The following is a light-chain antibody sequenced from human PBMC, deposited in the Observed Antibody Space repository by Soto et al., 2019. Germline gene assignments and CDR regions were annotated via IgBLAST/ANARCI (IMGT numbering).Light chain of an antibody. CDR3: QQYNNWPHT. V-gene: IGKV3-15*01. Sequence: EIVLTQSPGTLSLSPGERVTLSCRASQSVSSNFLAWYQQKPGQAPSLLIYGVSTRATGVPVRFSGSGSGTEFTLTINSLQSEDFAVYYCQQYNNWPHTFGQGTKVDIK. CDR1: QSVSSN. CDR2: GVS. J-gene: IGKJ2*01.